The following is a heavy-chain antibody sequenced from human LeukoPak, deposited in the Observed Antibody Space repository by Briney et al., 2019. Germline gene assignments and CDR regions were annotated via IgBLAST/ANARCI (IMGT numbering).Heavy chain of an antibody. Sequence: PSEPLSLTFPVSGASISYYYWSWIRQPPGKGLEWIGKIYYSGNTNYNPSLKSRVTISVDTSKNQFSLKLSSVTAADTAVYYCARVRGYSYDSSDFDYWGQGTLVTVSS. J-gene: IGHJ4*02. CDR3: ARVRGYSYDSSDFDY. D-gene: IGHD5-18*01. CDR1: GASISYYY. V-gene: IGHV4-59*01. CDR2: IYYSGNT.